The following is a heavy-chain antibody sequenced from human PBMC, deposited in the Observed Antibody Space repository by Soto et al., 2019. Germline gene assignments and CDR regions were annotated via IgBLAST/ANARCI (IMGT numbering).Heavy chain of an antibody. V-gene: IGHV3-33*03. CDR2: IWNDGSTK. CDR3: AKRSCVHDVCYGKFYGMGV. CDR1: GFTFSSYG. D-gene: IGHD2-2*01. Sequence: QVQLVESGGGVVQPGRSLRLSCVASGFTFSSYGMHWVRQAPGKGLEWVAVIWNDGSTKFYGDSVKGRFTISRDNSKGTVFLQMNSLRDEDTAVYYCAKRSCVHDVCYGKFYGMGVWGRGTTVTVSS. J-gene: IGHJ6*02.